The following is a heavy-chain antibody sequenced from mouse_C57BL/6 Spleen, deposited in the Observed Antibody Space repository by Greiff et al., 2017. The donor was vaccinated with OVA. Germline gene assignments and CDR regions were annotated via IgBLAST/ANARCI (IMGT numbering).Heavy chain of an antibody. D-gene: IGHD4-1*01. J-gene: IGHJ2*01. CDR1: GYSFTGYY. CDR3: ARGTGKDYFDY. V-gene: IGHV1-42*01. CDR2: INPSTGGT. Sequence: EVQLQQSGPELVKPGASVKISCKASGYSFTGYYMNWVKQSPEKSLEWIGEINPSTGGTTYNQKFKAKATLTVDKSSSTAYMQLKSLTSEDSAVYYWARGTGKDYFDYWGQGTTLTVSS.